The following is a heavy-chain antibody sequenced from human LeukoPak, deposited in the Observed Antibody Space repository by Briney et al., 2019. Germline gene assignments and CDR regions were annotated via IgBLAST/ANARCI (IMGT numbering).Heavy chain of an antibody. CDR3: GRRWGWYYSYSYYMAV. Sequence: SETLSLTCLVYGGSFSGYYWSWIRQPPGKGLEGIGEINNSGSTNYNRSPTSRVTISVDTSKNHSSLMLSAVTAGDPAGNYCGRRWGWYYSYSYYMAVWGKGPTAT. J-gene: IGHJ6*03. V-gene: IGHV4-34*01. CDR1: GGSFSGYY. CDR2: INNSGST. D-gene: IGHD2-15*01.